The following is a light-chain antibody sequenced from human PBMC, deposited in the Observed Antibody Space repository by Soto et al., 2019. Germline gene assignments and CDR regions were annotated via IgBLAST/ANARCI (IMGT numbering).Light chain of an antibody. J-gene: IGKJ2*01. CDR2: GAS. V-gene: IGKV3-20*01. Sequence: EIVLTQSPGTLALSPGERATLSCRASQSVSSTYLAWYQQKPGQAPRLLLYGASSRATGIPDRFSGSGSGTDFTLTIIRLEPEDLAVYYCQQYGSSPPYTFGQGTKLEI. CDR1: QSVSSTY. CDR3: QQYGSSPPYT.